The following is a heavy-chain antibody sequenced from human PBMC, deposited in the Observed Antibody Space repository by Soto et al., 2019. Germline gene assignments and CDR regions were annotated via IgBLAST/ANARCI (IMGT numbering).Heavy chain of an antibody. Sequence: GGSLRLSCAASGFTFNNYGMHWVRQAPGKGLEWVAVIWNDGNGYYYANSVKGRFTISRDNSKNTLYLQMSSLRAEDTAVYYCARRLFAPPTRAAAYDYGAMAVWGKGTTVTVSS. D-gene: IGHD6-25*01. CDR3: ARRLFAPPTRAAAYDYGAMAV. J-gene: IGHJ6*04. CDR1: GFTFNNYG. V-gene: IGHV3-33*01. CDR2: IWNDGNGY.